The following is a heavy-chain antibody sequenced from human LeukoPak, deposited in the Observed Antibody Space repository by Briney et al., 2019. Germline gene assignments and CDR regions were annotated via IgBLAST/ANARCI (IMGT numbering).Heavy chain of an antibody. J-gene: IGHJ4*02. CDR3: VRRDTALVTYYFDY. CDR2: INWNGGNT. V-gene: IGHV3-20*04. D-gene: IGHD5-18*01. CDR1: GFTVSSNY. Sequence: GGSLRLSCAASGFTVSSNYMSWVRQAPGKGLEWVSAINWNGGNTDYADSVKGRFTISRDNAKNTLYLQMNSLRAEDTAFYYCVRRDTALVTYYFDYWGQGALVTVSS.